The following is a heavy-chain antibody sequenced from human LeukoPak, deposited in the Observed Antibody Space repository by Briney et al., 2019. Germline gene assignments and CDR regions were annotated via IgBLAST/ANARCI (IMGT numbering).Heavy chain of an antibody. CDR3: ARDGGFWFDY. J-gene: IGHJ4*02. CDR1: GFTFSSYA. D-gene: IGHD3-16*01. CDR2: ISYDGSNK. V-gene: IGHV3-30-3*01. Sequence: VRSLRLSCAASGFTFSSYAMHWVRQAPGKGLEWVAVISYDGSNKYYADSVKGRFTISRDNSKNTLYVQMNSLRAEDTAVYYCARDGGFWFDYWGQGTLVTVSS.